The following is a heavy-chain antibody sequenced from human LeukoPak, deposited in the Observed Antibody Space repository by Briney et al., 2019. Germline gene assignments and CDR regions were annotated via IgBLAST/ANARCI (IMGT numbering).Heavy chain of an antibody. V-gene: IGHV3-23*01. CDR3: AKDRYYYDTSGYHFDY. CDR2: ISGSGGST. CDR1: GFTFSSYA. Sequence: RSGGSLRLSCAASGFTFSSYAMSWVRQAPGKGLEWVSAISGSGGSTYYADSVKGRFTTSRDNSKNTLYLQMNSLRAEDTAVYYCAKDRYYYDTSGYHFDYWGQGTLVTVSS. J-gene: IGHJ4*02. D-gene: IGHD3-22*01.